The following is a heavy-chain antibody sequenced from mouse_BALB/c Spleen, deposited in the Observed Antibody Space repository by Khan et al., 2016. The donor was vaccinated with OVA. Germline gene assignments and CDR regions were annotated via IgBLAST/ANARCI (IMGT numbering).Heavy chain of an antibody. CDR1: GFNIKDTY. Sequence: VQLQQSGAELVKPGASVKLSCTASGFNIKDTYMHWVQQRPEQGLEWIGRIDPANGNTKYDPKFQGKATITADTSSNTAYLQLSSLTSEDTAVYDFARGTGYDAMGDWCQGSSVAVSS. CDR2: IDPANGNT. V-gene: IGHV14-3*02. J-gene: IGHJ4*01. D-gene: IGHD3-3*01. CDR3: ARGTGYDAMGD.